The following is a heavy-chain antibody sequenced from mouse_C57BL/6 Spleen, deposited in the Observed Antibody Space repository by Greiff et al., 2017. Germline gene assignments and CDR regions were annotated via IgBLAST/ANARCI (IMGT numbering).Heavy chain of an antibody. CDR1: GFTFSSYT. CDR2: ISGGGGNT. CDR3: ARQGLPNYYAMDY. Sequence: EVQGVESGGGLVKPGGSLKLSCAASGFTFSSYTMSWVRPTPEKRLEWVATISGGGGNTYYPDSVKGRFTISRDNAKNTLYLQMSSLRSEDTALYYCARQGLPNYYAMDYWGQGTSVTVSS. J-gene: IGHJ4*01. V-gene: IGHV5-9*01. D-gene: IGHD2-2*01.